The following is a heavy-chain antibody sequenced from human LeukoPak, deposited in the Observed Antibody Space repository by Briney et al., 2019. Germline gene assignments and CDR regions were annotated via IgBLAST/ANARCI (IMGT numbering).Heavy chain of an antibody. Sequence: GGSLRLSCAASAFTFDDYAMHWVRQAPGKGLEWVSTIGWNSGSIGYADSVKGRFTISRDNAKNSLYLQMNSLRAEDTAFYYCAKDGRWLQLEYYFDYWGQGTLVTVSS. D-gene: IGHD5-24*01. J-gene: IGHJ4*02. CDR1: AFTFDDYA. CDR2: IGWNSGSI. V-gene: IGHV3-9*01. CDR3: AKDGRWLQLEYYFDY.